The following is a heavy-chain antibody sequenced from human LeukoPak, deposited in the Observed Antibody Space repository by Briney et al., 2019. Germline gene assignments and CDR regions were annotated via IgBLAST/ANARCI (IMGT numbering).Heavy chain of an antibody. J-gene: IGHJ4*02. CDR2: INPSGDST. D-gene: IGHD2-21*02. Sequence: ASVKVSCKASGYTFTSYDMHWVRQAPGQGLEWMGIINPSGDSTSYAQKFQGRVTMTRDTSTSPVYMELSSLRSEDTAVYYCASVLYCGADCYSGRYFFDYWGQGTLVTVSS. CDR1: GYTFTSYD. V-gene: IGHV1-46*01. CDR3: ASVLYCGADCYSGRYFFDY.